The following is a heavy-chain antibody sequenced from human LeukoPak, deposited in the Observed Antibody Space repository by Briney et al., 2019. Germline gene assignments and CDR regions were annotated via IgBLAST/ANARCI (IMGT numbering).Heavy chain of an antibody. V-gene: IGHV3-30-3*01. J-gene: IGHJ4*02. D-gene: IGHD6-19*01. CDR1: GFTFSSYA. Sequence: PGVSLRLSCAASGFTFSSYAMHWVRQAPGKGLEWVAVISYDGSNKYYADSVKGRFTISRDSAKNSLYLQMNSLRAEDTAVYYCAKGGYSSGWRPSYFDYWGQGTLVTVS. CDR2: ISYDGSNK. CDR3: AKGGYSSGWRPSYFDY.